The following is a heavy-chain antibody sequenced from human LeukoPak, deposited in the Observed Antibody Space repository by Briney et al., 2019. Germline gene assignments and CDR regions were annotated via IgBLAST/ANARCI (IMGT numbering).Heavy chain of an antibody. D-gene: IGHD1-26*01. Sequence: GGSLRLSCAASGFTFSHYWMNWVRQAPGKGLVWVSRIKGDGSIATYADSVKGRFSISRDNAKNTLNLQMNSLRAEDTAVYYCAKSDYFDPWGQGTLVTVSS. CDR1: GFTFSHYW. CDR2: IKGDGSIA. V-gene: IGHV3-74*01. CDR3: AKSDYFDP. J-gene: IGHJ5*02.